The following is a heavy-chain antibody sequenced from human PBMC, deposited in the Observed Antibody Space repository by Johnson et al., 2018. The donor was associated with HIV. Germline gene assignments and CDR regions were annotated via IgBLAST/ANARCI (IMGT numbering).Heavy chain of an antibody. CDR3: ARASCEDSSTSCYLGPAAFDAFDI. V-gene: IGHV3-48*04. J-gene: IGHJ3*02. D-gene: IGHD2-2*01. Sequence: VQLVESGGGVVQPGRSLRLSCAASGFTFSSYGMHWVRQAPGKGLEWVSYISSSGSTIYYADSVKGRFTISRDNAKNSLYLQMNSLRAEDTAVYYCARASCEDSSTSCYLGPAAFDAFDIWGQGTMVTVSS. CDR1: GFTFSSYG. CDR2: ISSSGSTI.